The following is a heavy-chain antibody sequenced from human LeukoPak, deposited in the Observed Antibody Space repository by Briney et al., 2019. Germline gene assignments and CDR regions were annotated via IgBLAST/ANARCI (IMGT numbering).Heavy chain of an antibody. J-gene: IGHJ4*02. V-gene: IGHV4-34*01. Sequence: SETLSLTCAVYGGSFSGYYWSWIRQPPGKGLEWIGEINHSGSTNYNPSLKGRVTISVDKSKNQFSLKLSSVTAADTAVYYCARGQPNYDYVWGSYRYSVGYFDYWGQGTLVTVSS. CDR2: INHSGST. CDR1: GGSFSGYY. D-gene: IGHD3-16*02. CDR3: ARGQPNYDYVWGSYRYSVGYFDY.